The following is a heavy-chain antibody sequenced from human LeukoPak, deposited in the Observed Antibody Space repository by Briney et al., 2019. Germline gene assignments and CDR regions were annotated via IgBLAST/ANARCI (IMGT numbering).Heavy chain of an antibody. Sequence: PSETLSLTCAVSGYSISSGYYWGWIRPPPGKGLEWIGTISHSGSAYYNPPLKSRVTISVDTSKNQFSLKLSSVTAADTAVYYCARDHGGTIDYWGQGTLVTVSS. CDR2: ISHSGSA. D-gene: IGHD4-23*01. V-gene: IGHV4-38-2*02. J-gene: IGHJ4*02. CDR3: ARDHGGTIDY. CDR1: GYSISSGYY.